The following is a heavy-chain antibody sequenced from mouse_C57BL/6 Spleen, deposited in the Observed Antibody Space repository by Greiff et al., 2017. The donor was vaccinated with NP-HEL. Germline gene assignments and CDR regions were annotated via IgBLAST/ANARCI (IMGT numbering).Heavy chain of an antibody. CDR3: ARFDYDGDYAMDY. Sequence: VQLQQPGAELVKPGASVKLSCKASGYTFTSYWMHWVKQRPGRGLGWIGRIDPNSGGTKYNEKFKSKATLTVDKPSSTAYMQLSSLTSEDSAVYYCARFDYDGDYAMDYWGQGTSVTVSS. D-gene: IGHD2-4*01. V-gene: IGHV1-72*01. CDR1: GYTFTSYW. J-gene: IGHJ4*01. CDR2: IDPNSGGT.